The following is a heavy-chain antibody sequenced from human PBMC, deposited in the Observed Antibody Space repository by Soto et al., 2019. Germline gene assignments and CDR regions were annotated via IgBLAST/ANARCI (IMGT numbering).Heavy chain of an antibody. J-gene: IGHJ4*02. CDR1: GGSISSSSYY. CDR3: GRLEGLATISYYFDY. CDR2: IYYSGST. V-gene: IGHV4-39*01. D-gene: IGHD3-9*01. Sequence: SETLSLTCTFSGGSISSSSYYWGWIRQPPGKGLEWIGSIYYSGSTYYNPSLKSRVTISVDTSKNQFSLKLSSLSAADTAVYYCGRLEGLATISYYFDYWGQGALVTVSS.